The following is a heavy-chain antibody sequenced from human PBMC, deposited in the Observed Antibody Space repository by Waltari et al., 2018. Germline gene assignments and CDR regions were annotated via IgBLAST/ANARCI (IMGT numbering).Heavy chain of an antibody. J-gene: IGHJ4*02. CDR3: AKGDYSSSSRFDY. CDR1: GFTFSSYG. D-gene: IGHD6-13*01. V-gene: IGHV3-30*18. CDR2: ISYDGSNK. Sequence: QVQLVESGGGVVQPGRSLRLSCAASGFTFSSYGMHWVRQAPGKGLEWVAVISYDGSNKYYADSVKCRFTISRDKSKNTLYLQMNSLRAEDTAVYYCAKGDYSSSSRFDYWGQGTLVTVSS.